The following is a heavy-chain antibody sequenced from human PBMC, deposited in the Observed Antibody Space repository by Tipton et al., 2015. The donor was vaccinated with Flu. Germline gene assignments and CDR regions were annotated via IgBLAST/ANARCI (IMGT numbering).Heavy chain of an antibody. CDR2: IRSDETTE. D-gene: IGHD1-26*01. Sequence: GSLRLSCAASGFTFSTFAMHWVRQAPGKGLEWVAHIRSDETTEYADSVKGRFTISRDNSKDMLYLQMNSLRAEDTAVFYCAKSGGFDSWNQGALVIVSS. J-gene: IGHJ4*02. CDR1: GFTFSTFA. V-gene: IGHV3-30*02. CDR3: AKSGGFDS.